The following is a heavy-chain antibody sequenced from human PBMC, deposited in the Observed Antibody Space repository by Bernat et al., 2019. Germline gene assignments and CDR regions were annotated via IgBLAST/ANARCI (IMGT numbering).Heavy chain of an antibody. Sequence: QVQLQQLGAGLLKPSETLSLTCAVYGGSFSGYYWSWIRQPPGKGLEWIGEINHSGSTNYNPSLKSRVTITVDTSKNQFSLKLSSVTAADTAVYYCARGYDSSGGSSALDYWGQGTLVTVSS. D-gene: IGHD2-15*01. CDR1: GGSFSGYY. J-gene: IGHJ4*02. CDR2: INHSGST. CDR3: ARGYDSSGGSSALDY. V-gene: IGHV4-34*01.